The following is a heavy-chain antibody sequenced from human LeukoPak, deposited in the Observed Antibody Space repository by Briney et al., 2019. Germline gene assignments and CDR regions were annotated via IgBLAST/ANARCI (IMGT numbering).Heavy chain of an antibody. J-gene: IGHJ4*02. Sequence: ASVKVSCKASGITFNSYAISWVRQAPGQGLEWMGVIIPMFDTANYAQKFQGRVTIIADESTSTAYMELSSLRSEDTAVYYCATDGRHYGDRYYFDYWGQGTLVTVSS. CDR2: IIPMFDTA. CDR1: GITFNSYA. D-gene: IGHD4-17*01. CDR3: ATDGRHYGDRYYFDY. V-gene: IGHV1-69*13.